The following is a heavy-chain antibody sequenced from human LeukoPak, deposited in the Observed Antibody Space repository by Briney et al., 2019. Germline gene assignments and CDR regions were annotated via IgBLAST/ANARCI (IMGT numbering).Heavy chain of an antibody. D-gene: IGHD3-3*01. CDR2: ISTSGST. V-gene: IGHV4-4*07. CDR3: ARGFTIFGVVIDRDYFDY. Sequence: PSETLSLTCTVSGGSISSYYWSWIRQPAGKGLESIGHISTSGSTNYNPSLKSRVTMSVDTSKNQFSLKLSSVTAADTAVYYCARGFTIFGVVIDRDYFDYWGQGTLVTVSS. J-gene: IGHJ4*02. CDR1: GGSISSYY.